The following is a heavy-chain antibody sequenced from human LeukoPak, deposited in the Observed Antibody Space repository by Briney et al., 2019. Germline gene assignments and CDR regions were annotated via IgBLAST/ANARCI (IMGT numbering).Heavy chain of an antibody. J-gene: IGHJ4*02. CDR1: GFTFSSYS. D-gene: IGHD1-26*01. Sequence: PGGSLRLSCAASGFTFSSYSMNWVRQAPGKGLEWVSSISSSSSYIYYADSVKGRFTISRDNSKNTLYLQMNSLRAEDTAVYYCAKVVEWELLDRPNLYFDYWGQGTLVTVSS. CDR3: AKVVEWELLDRPNLYFDY. V-gene: IGHV3-21*04. CDR2: ISSSSSYI.